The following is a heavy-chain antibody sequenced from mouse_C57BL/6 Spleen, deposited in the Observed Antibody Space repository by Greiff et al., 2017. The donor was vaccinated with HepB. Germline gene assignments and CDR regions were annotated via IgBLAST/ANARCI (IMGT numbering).Heavy chain of an antibody. CDR2: IWRGGST. V-gene: IGHV2-5*01. Sequence: QVQLQQSGPGLVQPSQSLSITCTVSGFSLTSYGVHWVRQSPGKGLEWLGVIWRGGSTDYNAAFMSRLSITKDNSKSQVFFKMNSLQADDTAIYYCAKNYDYDEVWFAYWGQGTLVTVSA. CDR3: AKNYDYDEVWFAY. CDR1: GFSLTSYG. J-gene: IGHJ3*01. D-gene: IGHD2-4*01.